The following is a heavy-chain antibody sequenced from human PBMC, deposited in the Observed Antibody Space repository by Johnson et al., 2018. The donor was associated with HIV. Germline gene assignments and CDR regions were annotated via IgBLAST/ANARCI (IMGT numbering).Heavy chain of an antibody. CDR3: AKGADYADYEGAFDI. Sequence: VESGGGVVQPGGSLRLACVASGFIVGTKYMSWVRQAPGKGLEWVSVIYSGVSSYYADSVKGRFTISRDNSKNTLYLQMNSLRVEDTAVYYCAKGADYADYEGAFDIWGQGTMVTVSS. J-gene: IGHJ3*02. D-gene: IGHD4-17*01. V-gene: IGHV3-66*01. CDR1: GFIVGTKY. CDR2: IYSGVSS.